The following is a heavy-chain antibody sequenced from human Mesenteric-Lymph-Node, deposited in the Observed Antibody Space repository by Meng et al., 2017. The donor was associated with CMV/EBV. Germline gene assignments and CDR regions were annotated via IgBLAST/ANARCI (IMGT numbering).Heavy chain of an antibody. CDR1: GGTFSHYS. D-gene: IGHD1-1*01. CDR3: AGVEDSDDHYLDS. J-gene: IGHJ4*02. CDR2: IYPMLGIT. V-gene: IGHV1-69*02. Sequence: KASGGTFSHYSINWVRQAPGQGLEWMGKIYPMLGITNSAQKFQGRVMITADKSTSTGYMELSSLRSDDTAVYYCAGVEDSDDHYLDSWGQGSLVTVSS.